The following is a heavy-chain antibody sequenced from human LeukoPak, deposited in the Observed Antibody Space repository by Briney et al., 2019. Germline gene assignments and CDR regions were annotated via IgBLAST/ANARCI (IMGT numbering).Heavy chain of an antibody. CDR2: IYYSGNT. CDR1: GGSISSSSYY. J-gene: IGHJ4*02. D-gene: IGHD3-10*01. CDR3: ATIRRVSTMVRGTLQY. V-gene: IGHV4-39*07. Sequence: SETLSLTCTVSGGSISSSSYYWGWIRQPPGKGLESIGSIYYSGNTYYNPSLKSRVTISVDTSKNQFSLKLSSVTAADTAVYYCATIRRVSTMVRGTLQYWGQGTLVTVSS.